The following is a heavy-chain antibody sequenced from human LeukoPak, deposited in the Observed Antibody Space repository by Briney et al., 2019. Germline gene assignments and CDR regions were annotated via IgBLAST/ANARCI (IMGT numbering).Heavy chain of an antibody. Sequence: GASVKVSCKASGYNFTTYGLNWVRQAPGQGLEWMGWISTYNGITHSAQKFQDRVTMTTYTSTSTAYMELRSLSSDDTALYYCARERGRGYDLWGQGTLVTVSS. J-gene: IGHJ5*02. CDR1: GYNFTTYG. D-gene: IGHD3-16*01. CDR2: ISTYNGIT. CDR3: ARERGRGYDL. V-gene: IGHV1-18*01.